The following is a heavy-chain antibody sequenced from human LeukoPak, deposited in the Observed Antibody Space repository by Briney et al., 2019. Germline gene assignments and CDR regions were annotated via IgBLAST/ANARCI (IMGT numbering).Heavy chain of an antibody. V-gene: IGHV1-69*01. J-gene: IGHJ4*02. D-gene: IGHD6-19*01. CDR1: GGTFSSYA. Sequence: ASVKVSCKASGGTFSSYAISWVRQAPGQGLEWMGGIIPIFGTANYAQKFQGRVTITADESTSTAYMELSSLRSEDTAVYYCATNAAYSSGWNDYWGQGTLVTVSS. CDR2: IIPIFGTA. CDR3: ATNAAYSSGWNDY.